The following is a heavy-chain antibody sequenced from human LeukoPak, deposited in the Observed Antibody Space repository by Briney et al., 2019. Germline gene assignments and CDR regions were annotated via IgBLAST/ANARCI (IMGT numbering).Heavy chain of an antibody. V-gene: IGHV3-20*04. CDR1: GFTFSSYW. J-gene: IGHJ4*02. D-gene: IGHD6-13*01. CDR2: INWNGGST. Sequence: GGSLRLSCAASGFTFSSYWMSWVRQAPGKGLEWVSGINWNGGSTGYADSVKGRFTISRDNAKNSLYLQMNSLRAEDTALYYSAREGIAAAGTEYYFDYWGQGTLVTVSS. CDR3: AREGIAAAGTEYYFDY.